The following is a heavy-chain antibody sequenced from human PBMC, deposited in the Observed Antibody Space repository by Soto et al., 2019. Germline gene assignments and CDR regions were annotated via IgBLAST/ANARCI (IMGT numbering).Heavy chain of an antibody. V-gene: IGHV1-69*15. Sequence: QVQLVQSGAEVKKPGSSVKVSCKASGGTFSNYAITWVRQAPGQGLEWLGRLIPIFGTTDYAQKFQGRVTITADESTTTASMELSSLRSDHTAVYYCAKDGGREGYFGNWFHPWGQGTLVTVSS. CDR1: GGTFSNYA. CDR2: LIPIFGTT. J-gene: IGHJ5*02. D-gene: IGHD2-15*01. CDR3: AKDGGREGYFGNWFHP.